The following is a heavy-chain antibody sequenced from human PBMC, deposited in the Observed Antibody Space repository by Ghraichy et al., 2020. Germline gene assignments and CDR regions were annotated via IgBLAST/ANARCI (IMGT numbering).Heavy chain of an antibody. J-gene: IGHJ4*02. CDR1: GFTFSSYS. CDR2: ISSSSSYI. Sequence: GGSLRLSCAASGFTFSSYSMNWVRQAPGKGLEWVSSISSSSSYIYYADSVKGRFTISRDNAKNSLYLQMNSLRAEDTAVYYCARVAVQLWLQPDYWGQGTLVTVSS. V-gene: IGHV3-21*01. CDR3: ARVAVQLWLQPDY. D-gene: IGHD5-18*01.